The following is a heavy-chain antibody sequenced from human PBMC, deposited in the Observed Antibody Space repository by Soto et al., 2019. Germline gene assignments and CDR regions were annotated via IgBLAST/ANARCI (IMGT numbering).Heavy chain of an antibody. J-gene: IGHJ4*02. CDR2: TYYRSRWFN. Sequence: QVQLQQSGPGLVKPSQTLSLTCDISGDSVSSSSVTWNWIRQSPSRGLEWLGRTYYRSRWFNEYALSVKSRITVSPDTSKTQFSLQLNSVTPEDTALSYCARAVLPVAPAAFDNVGQGTLVTVSS. CDR1: GDSVSSSSVT. CDR3: ARAVLPVAPAAFDN. D-gene: IGHD2-2*01. V-gene: IGHV6-1*01.